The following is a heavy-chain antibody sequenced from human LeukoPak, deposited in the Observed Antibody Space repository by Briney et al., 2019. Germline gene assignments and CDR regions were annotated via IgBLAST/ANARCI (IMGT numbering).Heavy chain of an antibody. Sequence: ASVKVSCKASGYTFTGYYMHWVRQAPGQGLEWMGWINPNSGGTNYAQKFQGRVTMTRDTSISTAYMELSRLRSDDTAVYYCARDLYDSSGYYIGYDAFDIWGQGTMVTVSS. CDR1: GYTFTGYY. CDR2: INPNSGGT. V-gene: IGHV1-2*02. D-gene: IGHD3-22*01. J-gene: IGHJ3*02. CDR3: ARDLYDSSGYYIGYDAFDI.